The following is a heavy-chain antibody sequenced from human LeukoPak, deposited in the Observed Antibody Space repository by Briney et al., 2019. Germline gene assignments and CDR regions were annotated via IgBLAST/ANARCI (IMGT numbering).Heavy chain of an antibody. V-gene: IGHV3-23*01. CDR3: AKDRWVGATISHYFDY. D-gene: IGHD1-26*01. CDR1: GFTFSSYA. J-gene: IGHJ4*02. Sequence: GGSLRLSCAASGFTFSSYAMNWVRQAPGKGLEWVSAISTRGGTTYYADSVKGRFTISRDDSKNTLYLQMNSLRVEDTAVYYCAKDRWVGATISHYFDYWGQGTPVTVSS. CDR2: ISTRGGTT.